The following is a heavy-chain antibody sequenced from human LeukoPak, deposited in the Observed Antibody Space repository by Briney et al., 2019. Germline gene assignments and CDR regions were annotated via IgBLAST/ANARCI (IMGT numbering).Heavy chain of an antibody. J-gene: IGHJ4*02. CDR1: GGSFSGYY. CDR3: ARYTAMVRDYFDY. D-gene: IGHD5-18*01. V-gene: IGHV4-34*01. CDR2: INHSGST. Sequence: SETLSLTCAVYGGSFSGYYWSWIRQPPGKGLEWIGEINHSGSTNYNPSLKGRVTISVDTSKNQFSLKLSSVTAADTAVYYCARYTAMVRDYFDYWGQGTLVTVSS.